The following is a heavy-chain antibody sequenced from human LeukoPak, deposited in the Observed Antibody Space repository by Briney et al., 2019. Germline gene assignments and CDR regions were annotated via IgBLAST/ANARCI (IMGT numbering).Heavy chain of an antibody. CDR1: GFTFSSYA. CDR3: AWAEQLDSSFDY. Sequence: GGSLRLSCAASGFTFSSYAMSWVRQAPGKGLEWVSAISGSGGSTYYADSVKGRFTISRDNSKNTLYLQMNSLRAEDTAVYYCAWAEQLDSSFDYWGQGTLVTVSS. CDR2: ISGSGGST. V-gene: IGHV3-23*01. D-gene: IGHD6-13*01. J-gene: IGHJ4*02.